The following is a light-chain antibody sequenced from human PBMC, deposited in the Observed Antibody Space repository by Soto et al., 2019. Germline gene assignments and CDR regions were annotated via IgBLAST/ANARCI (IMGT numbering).Light chain of an antibody. CDR1: QSVDAY. J-gene: IGKJ1*01. Sequence: EIVLTQSPATLSLSPGERATLSCRASQSVDAYLAWYQQRPGQAPRLLIFDASNRATGIPTRFSGSGSGTDFTLTISSLEPEDFAVYSCQQRSNWAPTFGQGTKVEIK. CDR3: QQRSNWAPT. V-gene: IGKV3-11*01. CDR2: DAS.